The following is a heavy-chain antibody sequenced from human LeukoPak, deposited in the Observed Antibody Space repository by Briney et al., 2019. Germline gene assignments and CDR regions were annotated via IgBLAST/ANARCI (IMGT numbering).Heavy chain of an antibody. Sequence: PSETLSLTCAVYGGSFSGYYWSWLRQPPGKGLGWIGEINHSGSTNYNPSLKSRVTISVDTSKNQFSLKLSSVTAADTAVYYCARSNVDIVATFDYWGQGTPVTVSS. D-gene: IGHD5-12*01. J-gene: IGHJ4*02. CDR1: GGSFSGYY. V-gene: IGHV4-34*01. CDR3: ARSNVDIVATFDY. CDR2: INHSGST.